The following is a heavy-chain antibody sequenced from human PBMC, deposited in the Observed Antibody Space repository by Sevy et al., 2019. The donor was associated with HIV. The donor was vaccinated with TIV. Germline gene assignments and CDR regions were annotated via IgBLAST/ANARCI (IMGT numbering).Heavy chain of an antibody. Sequence: GGSLRLSCAASGFTFNNAWMSWVRQAPGKGLEWVGRIKSKTDGGTTDYAAPVKGRFTISRDDSKNTLYLQMNSLKTEDTAVYYCTTGAYYYDSGGYRGSDYWGQGTLVTVSS. CDR3: TTGAYYYDSGGYRGSDY. D-gene: IGHD3-22*01. V-gene: IGHV3-15*01. J-gene: IGHJ4*02. CDR2: IKSKTDGGTT. CDR1: GFTFNNAW.